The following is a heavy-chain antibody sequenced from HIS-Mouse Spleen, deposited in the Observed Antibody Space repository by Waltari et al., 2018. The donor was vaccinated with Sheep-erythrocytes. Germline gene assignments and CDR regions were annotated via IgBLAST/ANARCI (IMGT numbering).Heavy chain of an antibody. V-gene: IGHV4-30-4*01. CDR1: GGSISRGSSY. CDR2: IYYSGST. CDR3: ARTDYGDYFGWFDP. D-gene: IGHD4-17*01. J-gene: IGHJ5*02. Sequence: QVQLQESGPGLVKPSQTLSLTCTVSGGSISRGSSYWSWIRQPPGKGLEWIGYIYYSGSTYYNPSLKSRVTISVDTSKNQFSLKLSSVTAADTAVYYCARTDYGDYFGWFDPWGQGTLVTVSS.